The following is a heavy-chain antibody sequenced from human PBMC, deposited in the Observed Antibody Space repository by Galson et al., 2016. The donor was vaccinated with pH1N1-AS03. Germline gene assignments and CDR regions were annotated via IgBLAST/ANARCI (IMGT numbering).Heavy chain of an antibody. D-gene: IGHD1-1*01. CDR3: ARMEKRWGDAYDI. Sequence: SVKVSCKASGYTFTNYAISWVRQAPGQGLEWMGWSSAYNGDTNYAQKFQGRVTMTTDTSTSTTYMELRSLRSDDTAVYYCARMEKRWGDAYDIWGQGTMVAVSS. CDR2: SSAYNGDT. CDR1: GYTFTNYA. V-gene: IGHV1-18*01. J-gene: IGHJ3*02.